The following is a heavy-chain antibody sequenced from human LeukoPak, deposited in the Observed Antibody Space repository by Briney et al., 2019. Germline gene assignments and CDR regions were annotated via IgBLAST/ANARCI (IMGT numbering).Heavy chain of an antibody. CDR1: GFTFTRYW. J-gene: IGHJ5*02. D-gene: IGHD6-19*01. CDR3: AREGRYSSGWWGALNQDDYNWFDP. V-gene: IGHV3-7*03. Sequence: GGSLRLSCAASGFTFTRYWMSWVCQVPRKGLEWVANIKQDGGEIYYVDSVKGRFTISRDNAKNSLYLQMNSLRAEDTAVYYCAREGRYSSGWWGALNQDDYNWFDPWGQGTLVTVSS. CDR2: IKQDGGEI.